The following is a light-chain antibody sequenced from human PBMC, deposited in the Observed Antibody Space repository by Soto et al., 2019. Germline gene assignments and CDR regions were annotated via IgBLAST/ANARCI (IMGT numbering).Light chain of an antibody. V-gene: IGKV3-20*01. Sequence: EIVLTRSPCTLSFSPGERATLSCRASQSVNSNHLAWFQQKPGQGPRLLIYGASSRATGIPDRFSGSGSGTDFTLTISRLEPEDFAVYYCQHYGYSPRWTFGQGTKVDIK. CDR2: GAS. CDR1: QSVNSNH. CDR3: QHYGYSPRWT. J-gene: IGKJ1*01.